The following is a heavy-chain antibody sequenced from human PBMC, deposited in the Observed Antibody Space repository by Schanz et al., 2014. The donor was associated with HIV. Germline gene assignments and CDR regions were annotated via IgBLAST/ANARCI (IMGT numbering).Heavy chain of an antibody. J-gene: IGHJ4*02. Sequence: EVQLVESGGALVQPGGSLKLSCTASGFAFSDRWMHWVRQAPGKGLEWVSGISISGETTYYADSVKGRFTISRDNSKNTLYLQMSSLRVEDTAVYYCANEEVPNDYWGQGTLVTVSS. CDR2: ISISGETT. V-gene: IGHV3-23*04. CDR3: ANEEVPNDY. CDR1: GFAFSDRW.